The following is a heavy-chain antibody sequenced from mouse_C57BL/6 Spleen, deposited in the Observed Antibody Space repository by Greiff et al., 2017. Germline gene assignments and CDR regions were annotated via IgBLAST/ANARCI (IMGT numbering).Heavy chain of an antibody. CDR1: GYTFTSYW. Sequence: VQLLQPGAELVKPGASVKMSCKASGYTFTSYWITWVQQRPGQGLEWIGYIYPGGGCTNYNDKFKGKATLTVDTSSSTAYMQLSSLKSEDSAVYYCARYDYGAWFAYWGQGTLVTVSA. V-gene: IGHV1-55*01. CDR2: IYPGGGCT. CDR3: ARYDYGAWFAY. J-gene: IGHJ3*01. D-gene: IGHD2-4*01.